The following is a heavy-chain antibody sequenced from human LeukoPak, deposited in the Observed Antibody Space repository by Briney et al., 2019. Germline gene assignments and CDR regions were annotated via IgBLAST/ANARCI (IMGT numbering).Heavy chain of an antibody. CDR3: AELGITMIGGV. D-gene: IGHD3-10*02. CDR1: GFTFSSYA. CDR2: ISGSGGST. Sequence: GGSLRLSCAASGFTFSSYAVSWVRQAPGKGLEWVSAISGSGGSTYYADSVKGRFTISRDNAKNSLYLQMNSLRAEDTAVYYCAELGITMIGGVWGKGTTVTIFS. J-gene: IGHJ6*04. V-gene: IGHV3-23*01.